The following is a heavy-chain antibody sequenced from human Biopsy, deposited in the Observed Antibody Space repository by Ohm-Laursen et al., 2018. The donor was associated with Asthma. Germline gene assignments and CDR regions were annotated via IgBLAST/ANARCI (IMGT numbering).Heavy chain of an antibody. V-gene: IGHV1-24*01. J-gene: IGHJ4*02. D-gene: IGHD4-17*01. Sequence: AASVKVSCKISGYSLTDLSMHWVRQAPGQGLEWMGGHDHEESGTVSARRFQGRVTMTEDTSTDTAYMELSSLSSDDTAVYYCASDFPKDYVRYNFQFWGQGTLVTVSS. CDR3: ASDFPKDYVRYNFQF. CDR1: GYSLTDLS. CDR2: HDHEESGT.